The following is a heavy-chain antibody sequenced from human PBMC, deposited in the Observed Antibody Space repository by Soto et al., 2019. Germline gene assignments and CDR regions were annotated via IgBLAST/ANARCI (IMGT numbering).Heavy chain of an antibody. CDR1: GGSVSSDF. V-gene: IGHV4-4*09. Sequence: SETLSLTCTVSGGSVSSDFWSWIRQPPGKGLEWIGYIHDTGSTNYNPSLKSRVTISKDTSKHQFPLKLSSVTAADMAVYYCERNRGWYVHDYWGQGIMVTVS. CDR2: IHDTGST. J-gene: IGHJ4*02. D-gene: IGHD6-19*01. CDR3: ERNRGWYVHDY.